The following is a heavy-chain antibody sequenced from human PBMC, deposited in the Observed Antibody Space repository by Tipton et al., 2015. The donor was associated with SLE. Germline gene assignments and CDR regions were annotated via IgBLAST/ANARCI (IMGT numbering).Heavy chain of an antibody. V-gene: IGHV3-30*02. J-gene: IGHJ4*02. D-gene: IGHD6-13*01. CDR1: GFTSSSYG. CDR3: AKDHGRGLAAAGTLGVVDY. CDR2: IRYDGSNK. Sequence: SLRLSCAASGFTSSSYGMHWVRQAPGKGLEWVAFIRYDGSNKYYADSVKGRFTISRDNSKNTLYLQMNSLRAEDTAVYYCAKDHGRGLAAAGTLGVVDYWGQGTLVTVSS.